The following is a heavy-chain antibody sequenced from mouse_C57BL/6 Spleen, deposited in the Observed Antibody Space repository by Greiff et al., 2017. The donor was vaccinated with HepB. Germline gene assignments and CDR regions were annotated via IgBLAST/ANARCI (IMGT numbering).Heavy chain of an antibody. CDR1: GYTFTEYT. V-gene: IGHV1-62-2*01. CDR2: FYPGSGSI. D-gene: IGHD1-1*01. CDR3: ARHERITTVVATSPGFAY. Sequence: VHLVESGAELVKPGASVKLSCKASGYTFTEYTIHWVKQRSGQGLEWIGWFYPGSGSIKYNEKFKDKATLTADKSSSTVYMELSRLTSEDSAVYFCARHERITTVVATSPGFAYWGQGTLVTVSA. J-gene: IGHJ3*01.